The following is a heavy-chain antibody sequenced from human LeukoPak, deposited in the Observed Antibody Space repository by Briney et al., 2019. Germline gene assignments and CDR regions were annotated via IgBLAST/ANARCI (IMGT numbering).Heavy chain of an antibody. CDR2: IWYDGSNK. J-gene: IGHJ5*02. CDR1: GFTFSSYG. CDR3: ARDGVVVPAADYNWFDP. Sequence: GGSLRLTCAASGFTFSSYGMHWVRQAPGKGLDWVAVIWYDGSNKYYADSVKGRFTISRDNSKNTLYLQMNSLRAEDTAVYYCARDGVVVPAADYNWFDPWGQGTLVTVSS. V-gene: IGHV3-33*01. D-gene: IGHD2-2*01.